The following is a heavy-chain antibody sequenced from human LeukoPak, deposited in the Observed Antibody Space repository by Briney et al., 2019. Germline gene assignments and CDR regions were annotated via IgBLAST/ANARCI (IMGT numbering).Heavy chain of an antibody. V-gene: IGHV4-39*07. D-gene: IGHD6-19*01. CDR3: ARIHGYSSGWYTRNYYYYYYMDV. CDR1: GGSIVSSEYY. CDR2: IYYSGST. Sequence: SETLSLTCSVSGGSIVSSEYYWGWIRHPPGQGLELIGGIYYSGSTYYNPSLKSRVTISVDTSKNQFSLKLSSVTAADTAVYYCARIHGYSSGWYTRNYYYYYYMDVWGKGTTVTISS. J-gene: IGHJ6*03.